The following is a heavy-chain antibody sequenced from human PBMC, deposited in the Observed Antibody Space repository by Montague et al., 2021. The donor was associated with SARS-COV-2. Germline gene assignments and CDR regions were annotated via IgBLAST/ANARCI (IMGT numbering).Heavy chain of an antibody. V-gene: IGHV4-59*12. J-gene: IGHJ6*02. CDR2: AYYVPSTNSANT. Sequence: SETLSLTCSVSGDSISSYYYNWIRQTPGKGLEWIGYAYYVPSTNSANTNSNPSLKRRVTISLDTSENQFSLKLSSVTAADTAVYYCARTWRFGQSYGLDIWGQGTTVTVS. D-gene: IGHD3-16*01. CDR1: GDSISSYY. CDR3: ARTWRFGQSYGLDI.